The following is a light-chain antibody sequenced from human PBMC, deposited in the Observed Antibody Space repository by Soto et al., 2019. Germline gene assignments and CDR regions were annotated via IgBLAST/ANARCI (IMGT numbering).Light chain of an antibody. J-gene: IGKJ5*01. V-gene: IGKV3-20*01. Sequence: EIVVTQAPGTLPLSPGERATLSCRASQSVSSNYLAWYQQIPGQAPRLLIYGGSSRAAGIPDRFSGSGSGTEFTLTINRLEPEDFAVYYCQQYHNTPITFGQGTKLEIK. CDR2: GGS. CDR3: QQYHNTPIT. CDR1: QSVSSNY.